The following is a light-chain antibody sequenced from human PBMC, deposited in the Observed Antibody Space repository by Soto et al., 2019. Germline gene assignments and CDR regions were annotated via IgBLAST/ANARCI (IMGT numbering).Light chain of an antibody. CDR3: MQGTHWPPYT. CDR2: KVS. Sequence: DVVMTQSPLSLPVTLGQPASISCRSSQSLRHTDGNTYLNWFQQRPGQSPRRLIYKVSNRDSGVPDRFSGSGSGTDFTLKISRWEAEDICVYYCMQGTHWPPYTFGQGTKLEIK. J-gene: IGKJ2*01. V-gene: IGKV2-30*02. CDR1: QSLRHTDGNTY.